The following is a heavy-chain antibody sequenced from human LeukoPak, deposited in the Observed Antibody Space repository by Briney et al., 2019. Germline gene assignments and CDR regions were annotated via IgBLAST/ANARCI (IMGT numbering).Heavy chain of an antibody. CDR1: GLTFSSYT. CDR3: AGDGRAVTIFN. D-gene: IGHD3-3*01. Sequence: GGSLRLSCAASGLTFSSYTMNWVRQAPGKGLEWVSHITSSSSIIYYADPVKGRFTISRDNAKNSLYLQMNSLRAEDTAVYHCAGDGRAVTIFNWGQGPWSASPQ. V-gene: IGHV3-48*04. CDR2: ITSSSSII. J-gene: IGHJ1*01.